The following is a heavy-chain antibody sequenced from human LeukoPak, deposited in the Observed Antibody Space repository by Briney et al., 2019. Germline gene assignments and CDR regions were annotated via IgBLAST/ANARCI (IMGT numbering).Heavy chain of an antibody. J-gene: IGHJ3*01. V-gene: IGHV3-21*01. CDR2: ISSSSSYI. CDR3: AKERTQTYYYDSSGS. CDR1: GFTFSSYS. Sequence: PGGSLRLSCAASGFTFSSYSMNWVRQAPGKGLEWVSSISSSSSYIYYADSVKGRFTISRDNSKNTLYLQMNSLRAEDTAVYYCAKERTQTYYYDSSGSWGQGTMVTVSS. D-gene: IGHD3-22*01.